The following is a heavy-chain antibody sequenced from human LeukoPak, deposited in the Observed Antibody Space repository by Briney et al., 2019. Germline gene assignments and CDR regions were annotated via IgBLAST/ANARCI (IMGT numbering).Heavy chain of an antibody. CDR2: IWYDGSNK. V-gene: IGHV3-33*08. CDR1: GFTFSSYA. D-gene: IGHD3-10*01. J-gene: IGHJ4*02. Sequence: GGSLRLSCAASGFTFSSYAMHWVRQAPGKGLEWVAVIWYDGSNKYYADSVKGRFTISRDNSKNTLYLQMNSLRAEDTAVYYCARDYYGSGSYPDYWGQGTLVTVSS. CDR3: ARDYYGSGSYPDY.